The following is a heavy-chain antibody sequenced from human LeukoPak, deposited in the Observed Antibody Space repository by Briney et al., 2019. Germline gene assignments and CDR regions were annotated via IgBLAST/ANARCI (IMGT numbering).Heavy chain of an antibody. Sequence: GGSLRLSCAASGFTFNSYSMTWVRQAPGKGLEWVSSFTSRSRNIYYADSVKGRFTISRDNAKNSLYLQMNSLRAEDTAIYYCARENSGIAATDIIDSWGQGTLVTVSS. V-gene: IGHV3-21*01. CDR2: FTSRSRNI. J-gene: IGHJ4*02. D-gene: IGHD6-13*01. CDR3: ARENSGIAATDIIDS. CDR1: GFTFNSYS.